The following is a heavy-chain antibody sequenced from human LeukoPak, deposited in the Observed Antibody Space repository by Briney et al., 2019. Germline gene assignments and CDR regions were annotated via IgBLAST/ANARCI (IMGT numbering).Heavy chain of an antibody. CDR2: INHSGST. J-gene: IGHJ4*02. CDR1: GGSFSGYY. CDR3: ARGRVAARGFDY. V-gene: IGHV4-34*01. Sequence: SETLSLTCAVYGGSFSGYYWSWIRQPPGKGLEWIGEINHSGSTNYNPPLKSRVTISVDTSKNQFSLKLSSVTAADTAVYYCARGRVAARGFDYWGQGTLVTVSS. D-gene: IGHD6-6*01.